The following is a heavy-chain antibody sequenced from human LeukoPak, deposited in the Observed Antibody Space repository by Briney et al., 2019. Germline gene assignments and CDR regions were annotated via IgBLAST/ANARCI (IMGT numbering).Heavy chain of an antibody. CDR2: INSDGSST. V-gene: IGHV3-74*01. CDR3: ARFQYSSGPTDY. J-gene: IGHJ4*02. CDR1: GFTFSSYW. Sequence: GGSLRLSCAASGFTFSSYWMHWFGRAPGKGLVWFSRINSDGSSTSYADSVKGRFTISRDNAKNTLYLQMNSLRAEDTAVYYCARFQYSSGPTDYWGQGTLVTVSS. D-gene: IGHD6-19*01.